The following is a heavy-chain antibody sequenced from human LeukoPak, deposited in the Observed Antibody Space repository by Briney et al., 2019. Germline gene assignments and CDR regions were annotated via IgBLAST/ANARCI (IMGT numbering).Heavy chain of an antibody. J-gene: IGHJ3*02. D-gene: IGHD3-22*01. Sequence: PGGSLRLSCAASGFTFSSYWMSWVRQAPGKGLEWVANIKQDGSEKYYVDSVKGRFTISRDNAKNSLYLQMNSLRAEDTAVYYCAGVTAYYDSSGYYNDAFDIWGQGTMVTVSS. CDR2: IKQDGSEK. CDR3: AGVTAYYDSSGYYNDAFDI. V-gene: IGHV3-7*01. CDR1: GFTFSSYW.